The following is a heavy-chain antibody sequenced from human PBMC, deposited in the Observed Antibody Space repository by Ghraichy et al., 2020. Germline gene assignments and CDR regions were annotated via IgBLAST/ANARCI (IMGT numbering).Heavy chain of an antibody. J-gene: IGHJ6*02. CDR2: ISSRSYI. CDR3: ARAMGYYDSSGYYLTYYYGIDV. V-gene: IGHV3-21*01. D-gene: IGHD3-22*01. Sequence: GGSLRLSWVGSGLSVLRYHLKCSHEAPGKRLEWFSSISSRSYILYADSVKGRFTISRNNAKNSLYLQMNSLRAEDTAVYYCARAMGYYDSSGYYLTYYYGIDVWGQ. CDR1: GLSVLRYH.